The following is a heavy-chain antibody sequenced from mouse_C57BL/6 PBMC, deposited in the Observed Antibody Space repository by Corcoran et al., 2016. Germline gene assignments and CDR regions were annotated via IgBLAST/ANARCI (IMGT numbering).Heavy chain of an antibody. CDR3: ARDLHYYAFDY. D-gene: IGHD1-2*01. Sequence: DVQLQESGPGLVKPSQSLSLTCSVTGYSITSGFYWNLIRQFPGNKLEWMGYISYDGSNNYNPSLKNRISITRDTSKNQFFLKLNSVTTEDTATYYCARDLHYYAFDYWGQGTTLTVSS. J-gene: IGHJ2*01. CDR2: ISYDGSN. CDR1: GYSITSGFY. V-gene: IGHV3-6*01.